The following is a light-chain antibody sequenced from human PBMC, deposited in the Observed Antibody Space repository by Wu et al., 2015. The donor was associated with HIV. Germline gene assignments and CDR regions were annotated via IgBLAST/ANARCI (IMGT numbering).Light chain of an antibody. CDR2: KAS. CDR3: KQSNTFS. J-gene: IGKJ3*01. Sequence: DIQMIQSPSTLSASVGDRVNITCRASQPIGIWLAWYQQKPGKAPKLLIYKASTLEIGVPIRFSGSGSGTEFVLTISSLQPDDFATYYCKQSNTFSFGPGTKVDFK. V-gene: IGKV1-5*03. CDR1: QPIGIW.